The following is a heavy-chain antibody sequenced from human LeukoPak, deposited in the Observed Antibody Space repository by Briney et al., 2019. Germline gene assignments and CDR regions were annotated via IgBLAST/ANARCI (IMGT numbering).Heavy chain of an antibody. J-gene: IGHJ4*02. CDR2: ISGSGGST. V-gene: IGHV3-23*01. CDR1: GFTFSSYA. CDR3: AKGYDFWSGHYDY. Sequence: GGSLRLSCAASGFTFSSYAMSWVRKAPGKGLEWVSAISGSGGSTYYADSVKGRFTISRDNSKNTLYLQLNSLRAEDTAVYYCAKGYDFWSGHYDYWGQGTLVTVSS. D-gene: IGHD3-3*01.